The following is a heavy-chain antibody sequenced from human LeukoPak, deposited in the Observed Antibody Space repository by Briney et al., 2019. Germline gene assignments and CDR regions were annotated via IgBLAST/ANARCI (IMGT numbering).Heavy chain of an antibody. CDR2: INHSGST. J-gene: IGHJ4*02. Sequence: SETLSLTCTVSGGSITSHYWSWIRQPPGKGLEWIGEINHSGSTNYNPSLKSRVTISVDTSKNQFSLKLSSVTAADTAVYYCARGKSRWLQKPPLDYWGQGTLVTVSS. CDR1: GGSITSHY. CDR3: ARGKSRWLQKPPLDY. D-gene: IGHD5-24*01. V-gene: IGHV4-34*01.